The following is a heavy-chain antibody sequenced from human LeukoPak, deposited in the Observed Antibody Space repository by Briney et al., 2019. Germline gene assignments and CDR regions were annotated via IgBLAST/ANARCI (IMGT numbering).Heavy chain of an antibody. CDR1: GFTFSSYA. D-gene: IGHD3-10*01. Sequence: GGSLRLSCAASGFTFSSYAMSWVRQAPGKGLEWVSAISGSGGSTYYADSVKGRFTISRDNSKNTLYLQMNSLRAEDTAVYYCAKDVYYYGSGSLTRVFDYWGQGTLVTVSS. CDR3: AKDVYYYGSGSLTRVFDY. V-gene: IGHV3-23*01. CDR2: ISGSGGST. J-gene: IGHJ4*02.